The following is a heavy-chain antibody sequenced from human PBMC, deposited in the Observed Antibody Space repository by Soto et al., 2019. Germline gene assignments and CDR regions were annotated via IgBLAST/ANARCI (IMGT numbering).Heavy chain of an antibody. Sequence: PVGSLRLSCAASGCTLNTNAMSWVRQSPGKGLEWLSTISSSGGSTYYADSVKGRFTISVDNSKKTLFLQMNSLRVDDTAVYYCAKDSLWLEAKSGAFDIWGQGTIFTVSS. D-gene: IGHD1-26*01. CDR1: GCTLNTNA. V-gene: IGHV3-23*01. CDR2: ISSSGGST. CDR3: AKDSLWLEAKSGAFDI. J-gene: IGHJ3*02.